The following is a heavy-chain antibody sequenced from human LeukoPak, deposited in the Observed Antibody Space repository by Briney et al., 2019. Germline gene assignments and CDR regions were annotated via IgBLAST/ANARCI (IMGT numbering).Heavy chain of an antibody. CDR2: INHSGST. J-gene: IGHJ4*02. CDR1: GGSFSGYY. V-gene: IGHV4-34*01. Sequence: SETLSLTCAVYGGSFSGYYWSWIRQPPGKGLEWIGEINHSGSTNYNPSLKSRVTISVDTSKNQFSLKLSSVTAADTAVYYCARGRRGGSHWGQGTLVTVSS. CDR3: ARGRRGGSH. D-gene: IGHD3-16*01.